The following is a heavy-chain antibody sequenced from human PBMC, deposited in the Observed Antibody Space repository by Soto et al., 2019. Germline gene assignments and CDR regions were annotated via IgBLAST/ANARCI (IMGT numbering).Heavy chain of an antibody. CDR3: ARARGGDSGDYASLFDR. Sequence: PSETLSLTCTVIGGSVSIGDYLWSWIRQRPGKGLEWIGYIHDSGNTYYNPSLKSRVTTSLDTSKNQFSLKVTSMTAADTAVYFCARARGGDSGDYASLFDRWGQGNLVTVSS. D-gene: IGHD4-17*01. V-gene: IGHV4-30-4*01. CDR1: GGSVSIGDYL. J-gene: IGHJ5*02. CDR2: IHDSGNT.